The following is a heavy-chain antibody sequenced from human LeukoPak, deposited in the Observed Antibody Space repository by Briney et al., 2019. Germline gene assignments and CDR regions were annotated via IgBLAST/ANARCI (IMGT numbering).Heavy chain of an antibody. V-gene: IGHV3-30-3*01. D-gene: IGHD6-19*01. CDR1: GFTFSSYA. Sequence: GGSLRLSCAASGFTFSSYAMHWVRQAPGKGLEWVAVISYDGSNKYYADSVKGRFTISRDNSKNTLYLQMNSLRAEDTAVYYCARDQGSGWSDYWGQGTLVTVSS. J-gene: IGHJ4*02. CDR3: ARDQGSGWSDY. CDR2: ISYDGSNK.